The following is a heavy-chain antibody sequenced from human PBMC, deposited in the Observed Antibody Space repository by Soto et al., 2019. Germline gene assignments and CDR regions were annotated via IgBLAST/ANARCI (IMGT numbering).Heavy chain of an antibody. CDR1: GFTFSSYA. D-gene: IGHD5-18*01. Sequence: QVQLVESGGGVVQPGRSLRLSCAASGFTFSSYAMHWVRQAPGKGLEWVAVISYDGSNKYYADSVKGRFTISRDNSKNTLYLQINSLSAEDTAVYYCARDRVVFVRILLWPVYYYYGMDVWGQGTTVTVSS. V-gene: IGHV3-30-3*01. CDR2: ISYDGSNK. CDR3: ARDRVVFVRILLWPVYYYYGMDV. J-gene: IGHJ6*02.